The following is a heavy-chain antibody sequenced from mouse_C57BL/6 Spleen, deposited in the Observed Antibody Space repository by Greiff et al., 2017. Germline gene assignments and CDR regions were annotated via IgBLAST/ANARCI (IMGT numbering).Heavy chain of an antibody. J-gene: IGHJ3*01. D-gene: IGHD2-4*01. CDR3: ARYDYDLGAFSY. CDR1: GYTFTSYW. V-gene: IGHV1-69*01. CDR2: IDPSDSYT. Sequence: QVQLKQPGAELVMPGASVKLSCKASGYTFTSYWMHWVKQRPGQGLEWIGEIDPSDSYTNYNQKFKGKSTLTVDKSSSTAYMQLSSLTSEDSAVYYCARYDYDLGAFSYWGQGTLVTVSA.